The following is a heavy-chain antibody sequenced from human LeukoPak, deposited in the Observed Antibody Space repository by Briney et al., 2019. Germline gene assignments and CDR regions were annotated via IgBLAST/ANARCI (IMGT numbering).Heavy chain of an antibody. CDR3: ARDAPGAGTDY. Sequence: ASVKVSCKASGYTFTGYYIHRVRQAPGQGLEWMGRINPNSGDTNYAQKFQGGVTMTRDTSISTAYMELSRLRSDDTAVYFCARDAPGAGTDYWGQGTLVTVSS. CDR2: INPNSGDT. V-gene: IGHV1-2*06. D-gene: IGHD1-1*01. J-gene: IGHJ4*02. CDR1: GYTFTGYY.